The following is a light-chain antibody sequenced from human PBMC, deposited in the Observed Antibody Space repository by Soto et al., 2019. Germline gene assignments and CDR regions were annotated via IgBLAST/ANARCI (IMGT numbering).Light chain of an antibody. Sequence: ETVLTQSPATVSLSPGDRATLPCRASQSVSSNKLAWYQQKPGQAPRLLIYAASSRATGIPDRFSGSGSGTDFTLTINRLEPEDSAVYYCQQRHMWPITFGQGTRLEIK. CDR2: AAS. V-gene: IGKV3D-20*02. J-gene: IGKJ5*01. CDR1: QSVSSNK. CDR3: QQRHMWPIT.